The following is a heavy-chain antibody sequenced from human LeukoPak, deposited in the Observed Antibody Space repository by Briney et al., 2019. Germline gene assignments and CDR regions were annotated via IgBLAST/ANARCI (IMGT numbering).Heavy chain of an antibody. V-gene: IGHV4-39*07. D-gene: IGHD6-6*01. CDR2: IYYSGNT. J-gene: IGHJ5*02. Sequence: PSETLSLTCTVSSGSISSSGSYWGWIRQPPGKGLEWIGSIYYSGNTYNPSLKSRVTISVDSSKNQFSLNLTSVNAADTAVYYCARVMAARREDLSWFDPWGQGTLVTVSS. CDR1: SGSISSSGSY. CDR3: ARVMAARREDLSWFDP.